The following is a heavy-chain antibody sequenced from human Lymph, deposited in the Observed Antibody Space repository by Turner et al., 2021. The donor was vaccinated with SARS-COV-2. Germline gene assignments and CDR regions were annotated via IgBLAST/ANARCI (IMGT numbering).Heavy chain of an antibody. CDR3: AKNEMAMIVVVITLFDY. CDR2: IGWRGGGT. J-gene: IGHJ4*02. V-gene: IGHV3-23*01. D-gene: IGHD3-22*01. CDR1: GLTFSSYA. Sequence: VQLLESWGGLVPPGGSLRPSCAASGLTFSSYAMNWVRQAAGKGLGWVSVIGWRGGGTCYTDYVEGRVTSSRDNSKNKLYLQMNRLRAEDTAEYYCAKNEMAMIVVVITLFDYWGQGTLVTVSS.